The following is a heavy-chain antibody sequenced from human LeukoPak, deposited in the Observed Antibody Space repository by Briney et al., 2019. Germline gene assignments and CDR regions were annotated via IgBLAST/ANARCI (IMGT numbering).Heavy chain of an antibody. D-gene: IGHD2-8*02. V-gene: IGHV3-9*03. Sequence: AGSLRLSCAASGFTFDDYAMHWVRQAPGKGLEWVSGISWNSGTTVYVDSVKGRFTISRDNAKNSLYLQMYSLRPEDMALYNCVRDVSLGFRTGGACSAHFDYWGQGTMVIVPS. CDR1: GFTFDDYA. J-gene: IGHJ4*02. CDR2: ISWNSGTT. CDR3: VRDVSLGFRTGGACSAHFDY.